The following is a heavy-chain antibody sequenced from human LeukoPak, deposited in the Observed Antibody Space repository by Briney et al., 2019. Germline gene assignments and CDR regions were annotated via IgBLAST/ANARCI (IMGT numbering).Heavy chain of an antibody. D-gene: IGHD6-13*01. J-gene: IGHJ4*02. CDR2: MYYSGST. CDR1: GGSVSSGSYY. Sequence: SETLSLTCTVSGGSVSSGSYYWSWIRQPPGKGLEWIGYMYYSGSTNYNPSLKSRVTISVDTSKNQFSLKLSSVTAADTAVYYCARDGAAAAGTEPHFDYWGQGTLVTVSS. CDR3: ARDGAAAAGTEPHFDY. V-gene: IGHV4-61*01.